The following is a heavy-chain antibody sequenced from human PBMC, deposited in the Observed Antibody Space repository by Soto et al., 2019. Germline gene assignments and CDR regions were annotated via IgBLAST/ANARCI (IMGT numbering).Heavy chain of an antibody. Sequence: EEQLVESGGDLVQPGGSLRLSCAASGFTFSSYSMNWVRQAPGEGLQWVAHISTSGKNISYADSVKGRFTISRDYAKNSMYLQMNSLRIEDTAVYCCARENNSSGYVLWGQGTMVTVAS. V-gene: IGHV3-48*01. D-gene: IGHD6-13*01. CDR3: ARENNSSGYVL. CDR1: GFTFSSYS. J-gene: IGHJ5*02. CDR2: ISTSGKNI.